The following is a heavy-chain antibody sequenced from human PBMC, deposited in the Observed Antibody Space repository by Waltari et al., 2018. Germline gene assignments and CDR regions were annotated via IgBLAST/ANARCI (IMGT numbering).Heavy chain of an antibody. CDR2: ISSSSSYI. V-gene: IGHV3-21*01. Sequence: EVQLVESGGGLVKPGGSLRLSCAASGFTFSSYSMNWFRQAPGKGLEWVSSISSSSSYIYYADSVKGRFTISRDNAKNSLYLQMNSLRAEDTAVYYCARDLDSSGWHYYYGMDVWGQGTTVTVSS. D-gene: IGHD6-19*01. CDR1: GFTFSSYS. J-gene: IGHJ6*02. CDR3: ARDLDSSGWHYYYGMDV.